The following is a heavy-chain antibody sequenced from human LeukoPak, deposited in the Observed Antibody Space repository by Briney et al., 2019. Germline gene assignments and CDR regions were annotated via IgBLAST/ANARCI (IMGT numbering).Heavy chain of an antibody. Sequence: SETLSLTCTVSGGSISSYYWSWIRQPPGKGLEWVGYIYYSGSTNYNPSLTSRVTMSVDTSKNQFSLKLSSVTAADTAVYYCARVGIAARGDAFDIWGQGTMVTVSS. CDR1: GGSISSYY. J-gene: IGHJ3*02. CDR3: ARVGIAARGDAFDI. CDR2: IYYSGST. D-gene: IGHD6-6*01. V-gene: IGHV4-59*08.